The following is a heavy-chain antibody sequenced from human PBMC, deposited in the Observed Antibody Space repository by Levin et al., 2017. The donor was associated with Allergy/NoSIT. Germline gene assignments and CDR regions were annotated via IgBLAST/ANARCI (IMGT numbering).Heavy chain of an antibody. CDR2: IWYDGSHK. J-gene: IGHJ6*02. CDR1: GFTFSSYG. V-gene: IGHV3-33*01. Sequence: GGSLRLSCAASGFTFSSYGMHWVRQAPGKGLEWVAVIWYDGSHKYYADSVKGRFTISRDNSKNALYLQMNSLRAEDTAVYYCARALHDYGDYVGLDYYYGMDVWGQGTTVTVSS. D-gene: IGHD4-17*01. CDR3: ARALHDYGDYVGLDYYYGMDV.